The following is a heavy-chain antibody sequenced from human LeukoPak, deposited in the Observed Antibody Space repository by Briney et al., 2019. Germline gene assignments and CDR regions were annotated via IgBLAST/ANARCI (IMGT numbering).Heavy chain of an antibody. CDR2: INTNTGNA. V-gene: IGHV7-4-1*02. Sequence: ASVKVSCKASGFTFNAYYIHWVRQAPGQGLEWMGWINTNTGNATYAQGFTGRFVFSLDTSVSTAYLQISSLKAEDTAVYYCARESFCSSGICVTLDVDYWGQGTLVTVSS. J-gene: IGHJ4*02. CDR3: ARESFCSSGICVTLDVDY. CDR1: GFTFNAYY. D-gene: IGHD6-13*01.